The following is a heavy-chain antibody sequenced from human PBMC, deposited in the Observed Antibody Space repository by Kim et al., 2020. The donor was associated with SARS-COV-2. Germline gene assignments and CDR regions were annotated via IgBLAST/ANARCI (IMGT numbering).Heavy chain of an antibody. CDR1: GFTVSSNY. CDR2: IYSGGNT. CDR3: TRDTRRLSDPLD. J-gene: IGHJ4*02. Sequence: GGSLRLSCAASGFTVSSNYMSWVRQAPGKGLEWISIIYSGGNTYYADSVKGRFTISRDNSKNTLYLQMNSLRAEDTAVYYCTRDTRRLSDPLDWGQGTLLIVSS. D-gene: IGHD2-15*01. V-gene: IGHV3-53*01.